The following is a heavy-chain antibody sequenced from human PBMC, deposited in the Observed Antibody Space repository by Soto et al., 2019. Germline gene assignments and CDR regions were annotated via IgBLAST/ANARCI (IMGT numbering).Heavy chain of an antibody. Sequence: SVKVSCKASGGTFSSYAISWVRQAPGQGLEWMGGIIPIFGTANYAQKFQGRVTITADESTSTAYMELSSLRSEDTAVYYCAIATQYYYDSSGFDKYYFDYWGQGTLVTVSS. CDR3: AIATQYYYDSSGFDKYYFDY. D-gene: IGHD3-22*01. V-gene: IGHV1-69*13. CDR1: GGTFSSYA. CDR2: IIPIFGTA. J-gene: IGHJ4*02.